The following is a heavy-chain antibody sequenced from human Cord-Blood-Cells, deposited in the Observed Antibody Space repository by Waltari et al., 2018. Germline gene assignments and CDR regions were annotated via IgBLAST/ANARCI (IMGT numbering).Heavy chain of an antibody. CDR1: GCSISSSSYY. D-gene: IGHD6-13*01. CDR3: ARLSEYSSSA. V-gene: IGHV4-39*07. J-gene: IGHJ5*02. CDR2: IYYSGST. Sequence: QLQLQESGPGLVKPSETLSLTCTVSGCSISSSSYYWGWIRQPPGKGLEWIGSIYYSGSTYYNPSLKSRVTISVDTSKNQFSLKLSSVTAADTAVYYCARLSEYSSSAWGQGTLVTVSS.